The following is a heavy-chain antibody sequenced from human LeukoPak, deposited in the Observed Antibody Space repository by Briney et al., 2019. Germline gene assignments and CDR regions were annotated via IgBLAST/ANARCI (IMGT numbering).Heavy chain of an antibody. CDR1: GFTFSSYA. CDR2: ISGSGGST. Sequence: PGGSLRISCAASGFTFSSYAMSWVRQAPGKGLEWVSAISGSGGSTYYADSVKGRFTISRDNSKNTLYLQMNSLRAEDTAVYYCAKPAGYCSGGSCLDAFDIWGQGTMVTVSS. J-gene: IGHJ3*02. CDR3: AKPAGYCSGGSCLDAFDI. D-gene: IGHD2-15*01. V-gene: IGHV3-23*01.